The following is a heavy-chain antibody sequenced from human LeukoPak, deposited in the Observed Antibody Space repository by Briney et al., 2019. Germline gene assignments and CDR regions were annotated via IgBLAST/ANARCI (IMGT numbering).Heavy chain of an antibody. Sequence: GGSLRLSCAASGFTFDDYAMHWVRQAPGKGLEWVSGISWNSGSIGYADSVKGRFTISRDNAKNSLYLQMNSLRAEDTAVYYCARDRAHNSWSDYWGQGTLVTVS. V-gene: IGHV3-9*01. J-gene: IGHJ4*02. CDR2: ISWNSGSI. CDR1: GFTFDDYA. D-gene: IGHD6-13*01. CDR3: ARDRAHNSWSDY.